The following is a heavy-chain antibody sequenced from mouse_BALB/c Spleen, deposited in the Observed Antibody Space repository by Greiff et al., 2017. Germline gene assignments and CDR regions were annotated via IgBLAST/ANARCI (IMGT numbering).Heavy chain of an antibody. J-gene: IGHJ4*01. CDR1: GYTFTSYY. D-gene: IGHD2-14*01. V-gene: IGHV1S56*01. CDR2: IYPGNVNT. Sequence: QLQQSGPELVKPGASVRISCKASGYTFTSYYIHWVKQRPGQGLEWIGWIYPGNVNTKYNEKFKGKATLTADKSSSTAYMQLSSLTSEDSAVYFCARSYRYDGAMDYWGQGTSVTVSS. CDR3: ARSYRYDGAMDY.